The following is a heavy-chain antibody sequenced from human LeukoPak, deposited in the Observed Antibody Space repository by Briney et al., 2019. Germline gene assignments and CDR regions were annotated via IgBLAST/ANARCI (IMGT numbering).Heavy chain of an antibody. CDR1: GFMFSSYW. CDR2: INSDGSST. Sequence: PGGSLRLSCVASGFMFSSYWMNWVRQAPGKGLVWVSRINSDGSSTSYADSVKGRFTISRDNAKNTLFLQMNSLRAEDTAVYYCARDKGTEGLLPRGDWYFDLWGRGTLVTVSS. J-gene: IGHJ2*01. V-gene: IGHV3-74*01. CDR3: ARDKGTEGLLPRGDWYFDL. D-gene: IGHD3-3*01.